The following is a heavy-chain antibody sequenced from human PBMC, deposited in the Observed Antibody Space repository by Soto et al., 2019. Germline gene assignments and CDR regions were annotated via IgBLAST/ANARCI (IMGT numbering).Heavy chain of an antibody. CDR2: ISGGSETT. CDR1: GFTFKNQA. D-gene: IGHD6-13*01. CDR3: AKGGGGYSSTWGLKGGVS. V-gene: IGHV3-23*01. Sequence: EVQLLESGGGLVQPGGSLRLSCAASGFTFKNQAMSWVRQAPGRGLQWVSAISGGSETTAYADPVKGRFTISRDNSKKTMYLQINSLGAEDTAVYYCAKGGGGYSSTWGLKGGVSWGQGTLVTVSS. J-gene: IGHJ5*02.